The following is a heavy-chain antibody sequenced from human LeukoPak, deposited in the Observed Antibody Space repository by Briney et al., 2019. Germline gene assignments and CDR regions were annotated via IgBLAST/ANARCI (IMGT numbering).Heavy chain of an antibody. Sequence: ASVTVSCTASGYTFTGYYMHWVRQAPGQGLEWMGWINPNSGGTNYAQKFQGRVTMTRDTSISTAYMELSRLRSDDTAVYYCAREYSSGRWFDPWGQGTLVTVSS. CDR1: GYTFTGYY. D-gene: IGHD6-19*01. V-gene: IGHV1-2*02. CDR3: AREYSSGRWFDP. J-gene: IGHJ5*02. CDR2: INPNSGGT.